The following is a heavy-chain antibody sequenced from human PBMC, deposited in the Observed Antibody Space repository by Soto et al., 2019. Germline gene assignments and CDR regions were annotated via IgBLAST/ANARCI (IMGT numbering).Heavy chain of an antibody. J-gene: IGHJ1*01. CDR2: IYAGDSDT. Sequence: WESPKISSNGAGGTFGNFGGGWVRQMPGKGLEWMGIIYAGDSDTRYSPSFQGQVTFSVDKSISAAYLEWGNLKASDTAMYYCARLRAPRDGHTVSAYWGQGMLVTVSS. CDR1: GGTFGNFG. D-gene: IGHD4-17*01. CDR3: ARLRAPRDGHTVSAY. V-gene: IGHV5-51*01.